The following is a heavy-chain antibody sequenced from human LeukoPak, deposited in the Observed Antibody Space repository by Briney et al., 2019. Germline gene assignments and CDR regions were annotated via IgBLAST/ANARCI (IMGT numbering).Heavy chain of an antibody. CDR3: VKRGRQGDYAYDS. J-gene: IGHJ4*02. V-gene: IGHV3-64D*06. CDR2: IGSTGVNT. Sequence: PGESLRLSCSTSGFTFNNYAMHWVRQAPGKGLQFVSAIGSTGVNTYYADSVKGRFTISRDNSKNTLYLQMGSLRTEDTAVYYCVKRGRQGDYAYDSWGQGTLVTVSS. CDR1: GFTFNNYA. D-gene: IGHD4-17*01.